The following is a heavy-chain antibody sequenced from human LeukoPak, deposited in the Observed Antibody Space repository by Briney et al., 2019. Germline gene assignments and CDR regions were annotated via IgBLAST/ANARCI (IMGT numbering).Heavy chain of an antibody. CDR1: GYIFTNYY. CDR2: INPSGGST. D-gene: IGHD3-10*01. CDR3: ARDHGSAYYRAPRH. J-gene: IGHJ4*02. V-gene: IGHV1-46*01. Sequence: ASVKVSCKASGYIFTNYYTHWVRQAPGQGLEWMGTINPSGGSTTYAQKFQGRVTMTRDTSTSTVYMELSSLRSEDTAVYYCARDHGSAYYRAPRHWGQGTLVTVSS.